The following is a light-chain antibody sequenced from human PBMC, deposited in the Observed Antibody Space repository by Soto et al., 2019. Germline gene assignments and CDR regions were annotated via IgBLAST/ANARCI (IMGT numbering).Light chain of an antibody. CDR3: QSYDSSLTVV. V-gene: IGLV1-40*01. CDR1: SSNTGAGYA. Sequence: QSVLTQPPSVSGAPGQRVTISCTGSSSNTGAGYAVHWYQQFPGTAPKLLIYDNNNRPSGVPDRFSGSKSGTSASLAVTGLQAEDEADYYCQSYDSSLTVVFGGGTKVTVL. J-gene: IGLJ2*01. CDR2: DNN.